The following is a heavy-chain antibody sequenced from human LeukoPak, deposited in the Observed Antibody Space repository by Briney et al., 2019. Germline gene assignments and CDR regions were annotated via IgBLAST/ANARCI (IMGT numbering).Heavy chain of an antibody. CDR1: GGSISSYY. CDR2: IYTSGST. V-gene: IGHV4-4*07. D-gene: IGHD6-13*01. CDR3: ARYHPGYSSCWLTPGNAFDI. J-gene: IGHJ3*02. Sequence: SETLSLTCTVSGGSISSYYWSWIRQPAGKGLEWIGRIYTSGSTNYNPSLKSRVTMSVDTSKNQFSLKLSSVTAADTAVYYCARYHPGYSSCWLTPGNAFDIWGQGTMVTVPS.